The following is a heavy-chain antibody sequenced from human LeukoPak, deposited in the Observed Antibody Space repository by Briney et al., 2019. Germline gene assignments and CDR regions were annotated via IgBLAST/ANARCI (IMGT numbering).Heavy chain of an antibody. J-gene: IGHJ4*02. V-gene: IGHV3-66*01. CDR3: ARDRAHGY. Sequence: GGSLRLSCAASGFTFSNAWMSWVRQAPGKGLEWVSVIYSGGSTYYADSVKGRLTISRDNSKNTLYLQMNSLRAEDTAVYYCARDRAHGYWGQGTLVTVSS. CDR1: GFTFSNAW. CDR2: IYSGGST.